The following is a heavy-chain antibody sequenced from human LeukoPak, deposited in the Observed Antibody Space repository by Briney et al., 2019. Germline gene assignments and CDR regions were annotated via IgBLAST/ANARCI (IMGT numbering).Heavy chain of an antibody. Sequence: GGSLRLSCAASGFTFNNYAMNWVRQAPGKGLEWVSSISGGGETTYYADSVKGRFTISRDNSKNTLYLQMNSLRAEDTAVYYCAKDALPFATSHFDYWGQGTLVTVSS. D-gene: IGHD2-2*01. V-gene: IGHV3-23*01. CDR3: AKDALPFATSHFDY. CDR2: ISGGGETT. J-gene: IGHJ4*02. CDR1: GFTFNNYA.